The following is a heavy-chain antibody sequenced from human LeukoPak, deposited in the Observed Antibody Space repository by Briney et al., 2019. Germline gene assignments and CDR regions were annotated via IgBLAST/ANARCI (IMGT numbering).Heavy chain of an antibody. CDR3: GREGGYQYYHAMDV. D-gene: IGHD3-16*01. V-gene: IGHV3-21*01. CDR2: ISSSSSYI. Sequence: PGGSLRLSCAASGFTFKTYTMHWVRQAPGMGLEWVSSISSSSSYIFYADSVKGRFTISRDNAKNSLYLQMSSLRAEGAAVYYCGREGGYQYYHAMDVWGQGTTVTVSS. J-gene: IGHJ6*02. CDR1: GFTFKTYT.